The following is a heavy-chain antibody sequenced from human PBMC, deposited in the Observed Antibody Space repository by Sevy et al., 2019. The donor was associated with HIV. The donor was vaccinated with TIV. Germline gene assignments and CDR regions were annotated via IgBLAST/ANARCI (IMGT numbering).Heavy chain of an antibody. D-gene: IGHD2-2*02. CDR1: GYTFTDYY. Sequence: ASVKVSCKASGYTFTDYYIHWVRQAPGQGLEWMGWINPKSGGTNYAQKFHGRVTMTRDTSISTAYMELGRLGSDDTAVYYCARVVEPAGIDPYYYGVDVWGPGATVTVS. CDR3: ARVVEPAGIDPYYYGVDV. CDR2: INPKSGGT. J-gene: IGHJ6*02. V-gene: IGHV1-2*02.